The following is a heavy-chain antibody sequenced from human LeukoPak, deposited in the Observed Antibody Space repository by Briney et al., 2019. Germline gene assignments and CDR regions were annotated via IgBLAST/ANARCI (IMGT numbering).Heavy chain of an antibody. J-gene: IGHJ3*02. Sequence: PSETLSLTCTVPGGSISSGGYYWSWIRQHPGKGLEWIGYIYYSGSTYYNPSLKSRVTISVDTSKNQFSLKLSSVTAADTAVYYCARGGTVVVTAALILADAFDIWGQGTMVTVSS. D-gene: IGHD2-21*02. CDR3: ARGGTVVVTAALILADAFDI. CDR1: GGSISSGGYY. CDR2: IYYSGST. V-gene: IGHV4-31*03.